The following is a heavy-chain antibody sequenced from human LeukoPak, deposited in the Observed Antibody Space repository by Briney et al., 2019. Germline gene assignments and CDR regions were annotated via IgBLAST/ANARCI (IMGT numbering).Heavy chain of an antibody. V-gene: IGHV3-48*03. Sequence: GGSLRLSCAASGFTFSSYEMNWVRQAPGKGLEWVSYISSSGSTIYYADSVKGRFTISRDNAKNSLYLQMNSLRAEDTAVYYCAREGMAAVFDYWGQGTLVTVSS. CDR1: GFTFSSYE. CDR3: AREGMAAVFDY. D-gene: IGHD6-13*01. J-gene: IGHJ4*02. CDR2: ISSSGSTI.